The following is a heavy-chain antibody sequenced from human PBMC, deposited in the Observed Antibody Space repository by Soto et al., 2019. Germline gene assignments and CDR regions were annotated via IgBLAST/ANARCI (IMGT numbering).Heavy chain of an antibody. CDR1: GYTFTGYY. J-gene: IGHJ6*02. Sequence: ASVKVSCKASGYTFTGYYMHWVRQAPGQGLEWMGWINPNSGGTNYAQKFQGWVTMTRDTSISTAYMELSRLSSDDTAVHYCARGYCSCGSCPNAGSNHDYYYYYGMDVWGQGTTVTVSS. CDR3: ARGYCSCGSCPNAGSNHDYYYYYGMDV. CDR2: INPNSGGT. D-gene: IGHD2-15*01. V-gene: IGHV1-2*04.